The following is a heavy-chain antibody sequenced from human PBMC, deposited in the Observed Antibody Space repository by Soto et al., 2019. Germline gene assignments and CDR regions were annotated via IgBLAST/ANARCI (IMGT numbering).Heavy chain of an antibody. Sequence: GGSLRLSCATSGFTFHDYAMGWVRQAPGKGLEWVSAIAFTGSATYYADSVKGRFTISRDNSKNIVYLQMNSLRAEDTAVYYCAKFGMATTKRSPPYYIDYWRQGALVTVSS. V-gene: IGHV3-23*05. CDR2: IAFTGSAT. CDR3: AKFGMATTKRSPPYYIDY. J-gene: IGHJ4*02. D-gene: IGHD1-1*01. CDR1: GFTFHDYA.